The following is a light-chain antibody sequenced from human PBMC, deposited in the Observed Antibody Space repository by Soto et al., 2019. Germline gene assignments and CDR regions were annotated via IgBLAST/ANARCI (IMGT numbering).Light chain of an antibody. V-gene: IGLV2-14*03. CDR1: SSDVGGYNY. CDR3: SSYTSSSTWV. CDR2: DVN. Sequence: QSALTQPASVSGSPGQSITISCTGTSSDVGGYNYVSWYQDHPGKAPKLMIYDVNNRPSGVSNCFSGSKSGNTASLTISGLQAEDEADYYCSSYTSSSTWVFGGGTKLTVL. J-gene: IGLJ3*02.